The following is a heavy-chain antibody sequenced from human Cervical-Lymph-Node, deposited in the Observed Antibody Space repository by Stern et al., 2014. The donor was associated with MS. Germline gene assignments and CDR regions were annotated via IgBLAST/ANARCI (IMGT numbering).Heavy chain of an antibody. D-gene: IGHD3-22*01. CDR1: GFTFSTYG. V-gene: IGHV3-30*18. CDR2: ISYDGTNK. Sequence: VQLLESGGGVVQPGRSLRLSCAASGFTFSTYGIHWVRQAPGKGLEWVAVISYDGTNKYYADSVKGRFTISRDNSKNTLFLQMNSLRAEDTAVYYCAKDSGYYIDAFDIWGQGTMVTVSS. J-gene: IGHJ3*02. CDR3: AKDSGYYIDAFDI.